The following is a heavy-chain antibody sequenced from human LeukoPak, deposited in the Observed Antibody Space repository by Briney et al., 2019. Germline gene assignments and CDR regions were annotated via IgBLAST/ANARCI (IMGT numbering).Heavy chain of an antibody. CDR3: ARGLQLAGWFDP. CDR2: IYYSGST. V-gene: IGHV4-39*01. Sequence: SETLSLTCTVSGASINSTSYYWGWIRQPPGKGLEWIGTIYYSGSTYYNPSLKSRVTISVATSKNQFSLKLSSVTAADTAVYYCARGLQLAGWFDPWGQGTLVTVSS. J-gene: IGHJ5*02. CDR1: GASINSTSYY. D-gene: IGHD5-18*01.